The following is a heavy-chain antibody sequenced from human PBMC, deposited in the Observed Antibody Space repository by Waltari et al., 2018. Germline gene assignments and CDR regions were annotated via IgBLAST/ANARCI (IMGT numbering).Heavy chain of an antibody. Sequence: EVQLVQSATEVNRPGAPLKISCKGLGYNFATYWIGWVRQVPGKGLEWIGIIYPDDSDTRYSPSLQGHVSISVDSSINTAYLQWDSLNASDSAIYFCARSASTSARYFLHWGQGTLVTVSS. CDR2: IYPDDSDT. J-gene: IGHJ1*01. CDR3: ARSASTSARYFLH. CDR1: GYNFATYW. V-gene: IGHV5-51*01. D-gene: IGHD3-9*01.